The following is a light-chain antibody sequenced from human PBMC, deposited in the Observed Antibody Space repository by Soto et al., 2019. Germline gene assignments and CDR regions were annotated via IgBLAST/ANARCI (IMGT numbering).Light chain of an antibody. CDR2: DAS. J-gene: IGKJ1*01. CDR3: QHYNVYPWT. Sequence: EIVLTQSPATLSLSPGERATLSCRASQSINRHLAWYRQKPGQAPRLLIYDASNRATGIPARFSGSGSGTDFTLTISSLEPGDFAIYYCQHYNVYPWTFGQGTKVDIK. CDR1: QSINRH. V-gene: IGKV3-11*01.